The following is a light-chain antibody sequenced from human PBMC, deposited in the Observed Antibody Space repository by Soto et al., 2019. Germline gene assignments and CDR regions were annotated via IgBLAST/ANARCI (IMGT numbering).Light chain of an antibody. J-gene: IGKJ1*01. Sequence: DIPMTQSPSTLSASVGDRVTITCRASQSISSWLAWYQQKPGKAPNLLIYKASSLQSGVPSRFSGSGSGTEFTLTISSLQPDDFATYYCQQYDTYPWTFGQGTEVEIK. CDR1: QSISSW. CDR3: QQYDTYPWT. CDR2: KAS. V-gene: IGKV1-5*03.